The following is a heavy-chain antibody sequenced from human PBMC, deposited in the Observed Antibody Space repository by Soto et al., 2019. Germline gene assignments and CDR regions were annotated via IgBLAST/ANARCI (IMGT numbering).Heavy chain of an antibody. CDR3: ARHLGVIVAGTRWYFDL. V-gene: IGHV5-51*01. CDR1: GYKFTTYW. D-gene: IGHD6-19*01. CDR2: IYPGDSET. J-gene: IGHJ2*01. Sequence: EVQLVQSGPEVRKPGESLRISCETSGYKFTTYWIAWVRQMPGKGLEWMGIIYPGDSETRYNPSFQGQVTILVDKSNNTTYLQWSSLKASDTATYYCARHLGVIVAGTRWYFDLWGRGTLLTVSS.